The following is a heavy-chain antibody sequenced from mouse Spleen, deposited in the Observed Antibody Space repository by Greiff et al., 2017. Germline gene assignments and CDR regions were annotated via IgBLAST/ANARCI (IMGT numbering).Heavy chain of an antibody. D-gene: IGHD2-10*02. Sequence: VQLQQSGPELVKPGASVKIPCKASGYTFTDYNMDWVKQSHGKSLEWIGDINPNNGGTIYNQKFKGKATLTVDKSSSPAYMELRSLTSEDTAVYYCARSWYGNPAWFAYWGQGTLVTVSA. V-gene: IGHV1-18*01. J-gene: IGHJ3*01. CDR3: ARSWYGNPAWFAY. CDR2: INPNNGGT. CDR1: GYTFTDYN.